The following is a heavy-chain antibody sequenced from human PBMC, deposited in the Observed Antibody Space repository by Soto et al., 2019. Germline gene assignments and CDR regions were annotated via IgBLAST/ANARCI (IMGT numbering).Heavy chain of an antibody. CDR3: ARDRYSSSWYVGAFDY. CDR1: GYTFTSYA. Sequence: ASVKVSCKASGYTFTSYAMHWVRQAPGQRLEWMGWINAGNGNTKYSQKFQGRVTITRDTSASTVYMELSSLRSEDTAVYYCARDRYSSSWYVGAFDYWGQGTLVTVSS. V-gene: IGHV1-3*01. CDR2: INAGNGNT. J-gene: IGHJ4*02. D-gene: IGHD6-13*01.